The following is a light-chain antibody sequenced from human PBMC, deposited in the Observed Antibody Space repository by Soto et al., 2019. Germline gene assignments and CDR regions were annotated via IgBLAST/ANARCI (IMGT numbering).Light chain of an antibody. J-gene: IGKJ2*01. CDR3: QQSYRSPYT. V-gene: IGKV1-39*01. CDR1: QSINIY. CDR2: AAS. Sequence: IQLTQSPSSLSASVGDRVTLTCRASQSINIYLNWYQQKPGKAPTLLIYAASSLQSGVPSRFSGGGSRTDFTLTISSLQTEDFATYYXQQSYRSPYTFGQGTKLEI.